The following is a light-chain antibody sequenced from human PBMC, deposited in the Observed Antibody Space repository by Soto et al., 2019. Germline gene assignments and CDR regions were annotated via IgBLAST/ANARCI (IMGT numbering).Light chain of an antibody. CDR3: AAWDDSMSSWV. CDR2: SNY. V-gene: IGLV1-44*01. J-gene: IGLJ6*01. Sequence: QSAMTQPPSVSWTPGQRFTVSFSGTSSDIESHTVIWYQSLPGAAPTPLIYSNYERPSGVPDRSSGSKSGTSASLAISGLQSEDEADYYCAAWDDSMSSWVFGRWTKVPVL. CDR1: SSDIESHT.